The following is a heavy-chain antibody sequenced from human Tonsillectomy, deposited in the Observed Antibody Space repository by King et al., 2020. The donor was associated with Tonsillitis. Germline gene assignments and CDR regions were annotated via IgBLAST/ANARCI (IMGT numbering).Heavy chain of an antibody. D-gene: IGHD6-13*01. CDR1: GGSISSYY. J-gene: IGHJ2*01. V-gene: IGHV4-59*01. CDR3: ARVHSSSYWYFDL. Sequence: VQLQESGPGLVKPSETLSLTCTVSGGSISSYYWSWIRQPPGKGLEWIGYIYYSGNTNYNPSLKSRVTISVDTSENQFSLKVGSVTAADTAVYYCARVHSSSYWYFDLWGRGTLVTVSS. CDR2: IYYSGNT.